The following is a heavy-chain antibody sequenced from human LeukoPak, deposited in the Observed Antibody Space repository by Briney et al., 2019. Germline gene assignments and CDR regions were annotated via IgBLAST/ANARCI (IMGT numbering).Heavy chain of an antibody. J-gene: IGHJ4*02. CDR1: GYSFTNYW. CDR3: ARALRTGQGDYVPVL. V-gene: IGHV5-51*01. D-gene: IGHD4-17*01. Sequence: GESLKISCKASGYSFTNYWIGWVRQMPGKGLEWMTIIYPGDSQTRYSPSFQGQVTISADKSIDTAYLQWSSLKASDTAMYYCARALRTGQGDYVPVLWGQGTLVTVSS. CDR2: IYPGDSQT.